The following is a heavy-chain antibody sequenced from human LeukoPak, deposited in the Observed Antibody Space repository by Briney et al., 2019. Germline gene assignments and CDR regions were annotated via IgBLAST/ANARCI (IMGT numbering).Heavy chain of an antibody. J-gene: IGHJ4*02. CDR1: GGTFSSYA. CDR3: ARPSYYDSSGYKFDY. Sequence: SVKVSCKASGGTFSSYAISWVRQAPGQGLEWMGRIIPIFGTANYAQKFQGRVTITTDESTSTAYMELSSLRAEDTAVHYCARPSYYDSSGYKFDYWGQGTLVTVSS. V-gene: IGHV1-69*05. CDR2: IIPIFGTA. D-gene: IGHD3-22*01.